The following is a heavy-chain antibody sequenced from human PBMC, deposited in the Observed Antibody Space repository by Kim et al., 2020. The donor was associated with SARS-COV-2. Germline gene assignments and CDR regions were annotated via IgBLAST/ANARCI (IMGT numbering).Heavy chain of an antibody. CDR1: GGSISSSSYY. Sequence: SETLSLTCTVSGGSISSSSYYWGWIRQPPGKGLEWIGSIYYSGSTYYNPSLKSRVTISVDTSKNQFSLKLSSVTAADTAVYYCASAPLWELGTYYFDYWGQGTLVTVSS. V-gene: IGHV4-39*01. CDR2: IYYSGST. D-gene: IGHD1-26*01. CDR3: ASAPLWELGTYYFDY. J-gene: IGHJ4*02.